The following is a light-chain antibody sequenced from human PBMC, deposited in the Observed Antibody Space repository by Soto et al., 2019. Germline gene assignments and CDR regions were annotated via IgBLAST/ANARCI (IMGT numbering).Light chain of an antibody. J-gene: IGKJ1*01. CDR2: AAS. CDR3: QQSYSTPWT. Sequence: DIQRTQSPSSLSASVGDRVTITCRASQSISSYLNWYQQKPGIAPKLLIYAASNLQSGVPSRFSGSGSGTDFTLTISSLQPEDFATYYCQQSYSTPWTFGQGTKVEIK. CDR1: QSISSY. V-gene: IGKV1-39*01.